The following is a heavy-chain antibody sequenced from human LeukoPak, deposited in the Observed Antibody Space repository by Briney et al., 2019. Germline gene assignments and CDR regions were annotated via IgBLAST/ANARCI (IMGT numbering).Heavy chain of an antibody. CDR3: AKNSGSYAVRGDWFDP. CDR2: INPNSGGS. J-gene: IGHJ5*02. Sequence: ASVRVSCKASGYTFTGYYIHWVRQAPGQGLEWMGWINPNSGGSNYAQKFQGRVTMTRDTSISTAYMELSRLRSDDTAVYYCAKNSGSYAVRGDWFDPWGQGTLVIVSS. V-gene: IGHV1-2*02. CDR1: GYTFTGYY. D-gene: IGHD1-26*01.